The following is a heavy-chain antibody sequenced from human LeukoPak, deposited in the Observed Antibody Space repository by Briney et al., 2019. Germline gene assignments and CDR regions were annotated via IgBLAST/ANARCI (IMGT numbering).Heavy chain of an antibody. Sequence: PGGSLRLSCAASGFTFSSYWMTWVRQAPGKGLEWVATIKQDGSEKFYVDSVKGRFTISRDNAKNSLYLQMNRMRAEDTAVYSCARVGVTAYFYYYYMNVWGKGTTVTVSS. J-gene: IGHJ6*03. CDR2: IKQDGSEK. V-gene: IGHV3-7*01. D-gene: IGHD2-21*02. CDR1: GFTFSSYW. CDR3: ARVGVTAYFYYYYMNV.